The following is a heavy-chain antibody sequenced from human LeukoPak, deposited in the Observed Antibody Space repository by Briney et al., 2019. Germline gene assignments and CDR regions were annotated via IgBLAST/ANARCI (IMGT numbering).Heavy chain of an antibody. D-gene: IGHD5-18*01. CDR3: AKEVYSYGHTFDY. CDR1: GFVFSGYS. J-gene: IGHJ4*02. CDR2: ISGSGGST. Sequence: GGSLRPSCAASGFVFSGYSINWVRQAPGKGLEWVSAISGSGGSTYYADSVKGRFTISRDNSKNTLYLQMNSLRAEDTAVYYCAKEVYSYGHTFDYWGQGTLVTVSS. V-gene: IGHV3-23*01.